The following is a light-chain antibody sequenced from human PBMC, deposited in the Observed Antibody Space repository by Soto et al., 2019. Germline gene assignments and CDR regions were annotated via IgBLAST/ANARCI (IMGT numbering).Light chain of an antibody. J-gene: IGLJ2*01. CDR2: DVD. CDR3: SAYAGRDTV. Sequence: QSALTQPPSASGSPGQSVTISCTGTSSDVGADKYVSWYQQHPGKAPKLMIYDVDKRPSGVPDRFSGSKSGNTASLTVSGLRPEDEADYYCSAYAGRDTVFGGGTKLTV. CDR1: SSDVGADKY. V-gene: IGLV2-8*01.